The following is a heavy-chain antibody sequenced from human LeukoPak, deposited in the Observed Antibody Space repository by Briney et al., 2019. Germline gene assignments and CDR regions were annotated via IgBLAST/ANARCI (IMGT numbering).Heavy chain of an antibody. CDR2: IYYSGST. CDR1: GGSITSYH. CDR3: VRGSRDGYNHFDY. J-gene: IGHJ4*02. Sequence: PSETLALTCTISGGSITSYHWSWIRQPPRQGLEWIGYIYYSGSTNYNPSRKSRVTVSVDTSKNQFSLNLRSVTAADTAVYYCVRGSRDGYNHFDYWGQGTLVTVSS. V-gene: IGHV4-59*01. D-gene: IGHD5-24*01.